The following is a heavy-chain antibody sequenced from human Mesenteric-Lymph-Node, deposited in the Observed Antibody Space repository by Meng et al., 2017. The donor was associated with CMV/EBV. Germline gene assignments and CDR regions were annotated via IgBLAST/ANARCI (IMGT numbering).Heavy chain of an antibody. CDR3: ASGSGSLDY. CDR2: ISWNSGSI. D-gene: IGHD1-26*01. V-gene: IGHV3-9*03. CDR1: GFTVNSNY. J-gene: IGHJ4*02. Sequence: GGSLRLSCAASGFTVNSNYMTWVRQAPGKGLEWVSGISWNSGSIGYADSVKGRFTISRDNAKNSLYLQMNSLRAEDMALYYCASGSGSLDYWGQGTLVTVSS.